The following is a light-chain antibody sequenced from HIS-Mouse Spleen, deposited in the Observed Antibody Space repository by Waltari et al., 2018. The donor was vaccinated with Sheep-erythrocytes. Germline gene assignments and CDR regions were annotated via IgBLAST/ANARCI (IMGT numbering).Light chain of an antibody. CDR3: CSYAGSYNHV. J-gene: IGLJ1*01. CDR2: DVS. CDR1: SSDVGGYNY. Sequence: QSALTQPRSVSGSPGQSVTLPCTGTSSDVGGYNYFPWYQQHPGKAPKLMIYDVSKRPSGVPDRFSGSKSGNTASLTISGLQAEDEADYYCCSYAGSYNHVFATGTKVTVL. V-gene: IGLV2-11*01.